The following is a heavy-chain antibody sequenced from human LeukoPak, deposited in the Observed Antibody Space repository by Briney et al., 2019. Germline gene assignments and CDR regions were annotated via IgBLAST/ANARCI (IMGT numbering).Heavy chain of an antibody. CDR2: IYYRGNT. J-gene: IGHJ4*02. D-gene: IGHD3-3*01. CDR3: ARDRGYYTSDY. V-gene: IGHV4-38-2*02. CDR1: IYSISSGYH. Sequence: SETLSLTCTVSIYSISSGYHWGWVLQSPGKGLEWIGCIYYRGNTYYNPSLKSRVTISLDTSKNQFSLKLTSVTAAETAIYYCARDRGYYTSDYWGQGTLVTVSS.